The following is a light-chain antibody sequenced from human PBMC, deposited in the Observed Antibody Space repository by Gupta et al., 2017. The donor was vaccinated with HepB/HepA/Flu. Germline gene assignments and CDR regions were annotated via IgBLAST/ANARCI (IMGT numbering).Light chain of an antibody. CDR2: QDS. CDR1: KLGDKY. CDR3: QVWDSTTGV. V-gene: IGLV3-1*01. Sequence: SYELTQPPSVSVSPGPTARISCSGHKLGDKYTFWYQQKPGQSPLLVIYQDSKRPSGIPERFSGSSSGNTATLTISGTQAMDEAEYYCQVWDSTTGVFGPGTKVTVL. J-gene: IGLJ1*01.